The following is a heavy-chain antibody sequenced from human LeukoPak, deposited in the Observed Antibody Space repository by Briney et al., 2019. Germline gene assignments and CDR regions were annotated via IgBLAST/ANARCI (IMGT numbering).Heavy chain of an antibody. D-gene: IGHD3-22*01. V-gene: IGHV4-59*08. Sequence: SETLSLTCTVSGGSISSYYWSWIRQPPGKGLEWIGYIYYSGSTNHNPSLKSRVTISVDTSKNQFSLKLSSVTAADTAVYYCAITRKYYYDSSGSPFDYWGQGTLVTVSS. CDR3: AITRKYYYDSSGSPFDY. CDR2: IYYSGST. CDR1: GGSISSYY. J-gene: IGHJ4*02.